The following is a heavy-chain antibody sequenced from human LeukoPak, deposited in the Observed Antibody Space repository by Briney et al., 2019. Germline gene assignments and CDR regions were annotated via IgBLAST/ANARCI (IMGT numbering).Heavy chain of an antibody. D-gene: IGHD5-24*01. CDR2: INSDGRST. V-gene: IGHV3-74*01. CDR3: ARVLEDGYSLADSYGLDV. Sequence: GGSLRLSCAASGFTFSTYWMHWVRQAPGKGLVWVSRINSDGRSTSYAGSVKGRFTISRDNAKNSLYLQMNSLRADDTAVYYCARVLEDGYSLADSYGLDVWGQGTTVTVSS. J-gene: IGHJ6*02. CDR1: GFTFSTYW.